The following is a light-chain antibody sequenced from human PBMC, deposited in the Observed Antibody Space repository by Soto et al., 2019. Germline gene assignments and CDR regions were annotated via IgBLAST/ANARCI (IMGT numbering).Light chain of an antibody. CDR2: DAS. V-gene: IGKV1-33*01. Sequence: DIQITQSPSSLSASVGDRVTIACQASQDISNYLHWYQQKPGKAPKLLIYDASNLETGVPSRFSGSGSGTDFTFTISSLQPEDIATYYCQQYENLPTFGQGTRLEIK. CDR3: QQYENLPT. J-gene: IGKJ5*01. CDR1: QDISNY.